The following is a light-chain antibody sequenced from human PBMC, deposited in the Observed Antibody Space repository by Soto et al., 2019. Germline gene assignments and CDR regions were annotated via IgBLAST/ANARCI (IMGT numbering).Light chain of an antibody. Sequence: DIHMTQSPSSLSASVGDRVTITCLASQDIGRFLNWYQVKPGKAPKLVIYDASILEPGVPARFRGSGSGIYFTFTIADLQPEDIATYYCQQYDNLPLTFGGGTNVQIK. CDR3: QQYDNLPLT. J-gene: IGKJ4*01. CDR2: DAS. V-gene: IGKV1-33*01. CDR1: QDIGRF.